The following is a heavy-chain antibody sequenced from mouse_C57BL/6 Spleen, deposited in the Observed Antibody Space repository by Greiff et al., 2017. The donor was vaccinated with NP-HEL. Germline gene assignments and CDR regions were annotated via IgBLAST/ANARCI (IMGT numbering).Heavy chain of an antibody. D-gene: IGHD2-4*01. CDR1: GYTFTDYE. CDR3: TGWDDCDGAGLAY. J-gene: IGHJ3*01. Sequence: VQLLESGAELVRPGASVTLSCKASGYTFTDYEMHWVKQTPVHGLVWIGAIDPETGGTTYNQKFTGKAILTADKSSSTAYMQLRSLTSEDSAVSYGTGWDDCDGAGLAYWGQGTLVTVSA. V-gene: IGHV1-15*01. CDR2: IDPETGGT.